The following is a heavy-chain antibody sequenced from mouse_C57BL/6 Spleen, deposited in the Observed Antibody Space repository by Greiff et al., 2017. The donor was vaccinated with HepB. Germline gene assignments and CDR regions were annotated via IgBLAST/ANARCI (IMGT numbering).Heavy chain of an antibody. J-gene: IGHJ4*01. D-gene: IGHD1-1*01. CDR2: ISSGSSTI. Sequence: EVQLQESGGGLVKPGGSLKLSCAASGFTFSDYGMHWVRQAPEKGLEWVAYISSGSSTIYYADTVKGRFTISRDNAKNTLFLQMTSLRSEDTAMYYCARDYYGSKDYAMDYWGQGTSVTVSS. V-gene: IGHV5-17*01. CDR3: ARDYYGSKDYAMDY. CDR1: GFTFSDYG.